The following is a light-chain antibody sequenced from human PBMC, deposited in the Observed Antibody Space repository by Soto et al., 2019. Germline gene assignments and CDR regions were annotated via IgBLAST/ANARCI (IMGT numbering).Light chain of an antibody. CDR1: SSDVGGYNY. CDR2: EVS. V-gene: IGLV2-14*01. Sequence: VLTQPASVSGSPGQSITISCTGTSSDVGGYNYVSWYQQHPGKAPKLMIYEVSNRPSGVSNRFSGSKSGNTASLTISGLQAEDEADYYCSSYTSSSPYVFGTGTKVTVL. CDR3: SSYTSSSPYV. J-gene: IGLJ1*01.